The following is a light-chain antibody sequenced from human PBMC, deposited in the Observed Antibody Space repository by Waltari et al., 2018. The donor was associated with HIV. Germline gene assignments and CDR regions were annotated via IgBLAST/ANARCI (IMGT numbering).Light chain of an antibody. Sequence: SYELTQPPSVSVSPGQPASIPSPADKLGAKYACWYQQKPGQSPVLVIYQDSKRPSGIPERFSGSNSGNTATLTISGTQAMDEADYYCQAWDSSTVWVFGGGTKLTVL. V-gene: IGLV3-1*01. CDR1: KLGAKY. J-gene: IGLJ3*02. CDR2: QDS. CDR3: QAWDSSTVWV.